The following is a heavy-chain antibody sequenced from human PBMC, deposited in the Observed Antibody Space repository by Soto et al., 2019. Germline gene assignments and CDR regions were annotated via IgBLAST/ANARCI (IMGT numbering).Heavy chain of an antibody. J-gene: IGHJ4*02. CDR1: GVTFSSYA. CDR2: ISGSGGST. V-gene: IGHV3-23*01. D-gene: IGHD5-18*01. Sequence: AGSLTLSCAASGVTFSSYAMSWSRQAPGKGLEWVSAISGSGGSTYYADSVKGRFTISRDNPKNTLYLQMNSLRAEDTAVYYCARIQLWSDVVDYWGQGTLVTVS. CDR3: ARIQLWSDVVDY.